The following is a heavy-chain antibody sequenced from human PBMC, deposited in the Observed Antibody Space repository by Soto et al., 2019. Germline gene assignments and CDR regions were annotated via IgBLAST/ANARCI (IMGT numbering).Heavy chain of an antibody. Sequence: QVQLVQSGAEVKKPGSSVKVSCKASGGTFSSYAISWVRQAPGQGLEWMGGIIPIFGTANYAQKFQGRVTITADESTSSAYMELSSLRSEDTAVYYCARGSSSSSWPEGYYYYYYGMDVWGQGTTVTVSS. CDR3: ARGSSSSSWPEGYYYYYYGMDV. CDR2: IIPIFGTA. D-gene: IGHD6-13*01. V-gene: IGHV1-69*01. CDR1: GGTFSSYA. J-gene: IGHJ6*02.